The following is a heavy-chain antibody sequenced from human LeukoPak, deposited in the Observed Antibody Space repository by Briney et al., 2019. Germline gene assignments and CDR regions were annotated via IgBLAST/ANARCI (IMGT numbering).Heavy chain of an antibody. CDR3: ARDRGYSYGCWFDP. V-gene: IGHV4-39*07. D-gene: IGHD5-18*01. J-gene: IGHJ5*02. CDR2: IYYSGST. Sequence: PSETLSLTCTVSGGSIGSSSYYWGWIRQPPGKGLEWIGSIYYSGSTYYNPSLKSRVTISVDTSKNQFSLKLSSVTAADTAVYYCARDRGYSYGCWFDPWGQGTLVTVSS. CDR1: GGSIGSSSYY.